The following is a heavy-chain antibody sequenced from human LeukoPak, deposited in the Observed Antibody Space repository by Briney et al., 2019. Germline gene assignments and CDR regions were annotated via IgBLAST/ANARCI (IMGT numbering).Heavy chain of an antibody. V-gene: IGHV4-59*01. CDR3: ARFGRPDYDILTGYYPDY. D-gene: IGHD3-9*01. CDR2: VYYSGST. CDR1: GGSISSYY. J-gene: IGHJ4*02. Sequence: SETLSLTCTVSGGSISSYYWSWIRQPPGKGLEWIGYVYYSGSTNYNPSLKSRVTISVDTSKNQFSLKLSSVTAADTAVYYCARFGRPDYDILTGYYPDYWGQGTLVTVSS.